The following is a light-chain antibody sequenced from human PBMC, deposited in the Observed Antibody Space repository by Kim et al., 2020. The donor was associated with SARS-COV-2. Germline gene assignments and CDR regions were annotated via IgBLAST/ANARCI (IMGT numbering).Light chain of an antibody. Sequence: DIQMTQSPPSLSASVGDTVTITCRASQSIDDHLSWFQQKPGKAPKHLICTASSLQSGVPPRFSGSGSGTDFTLTIYSLQPEDFASYFCQQSHTIPITFGQGTRLEIK. CDR2: TAS. CDR1: QSIDDH. V-gene: IGKV1-39*01. J-gene: IGKJ5*01. CDR3: QQSHTIPIT.